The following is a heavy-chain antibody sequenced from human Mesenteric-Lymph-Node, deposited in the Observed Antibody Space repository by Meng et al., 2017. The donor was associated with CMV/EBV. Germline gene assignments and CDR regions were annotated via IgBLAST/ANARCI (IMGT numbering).Heavy chain of an antibody. CDR2: IIPIFGTA. J-gene: IGHJ6*02. V-gene: IGHV1-69*05. D-gene: IGHD3-3*01. Sequence: SVKVSCKASGGTFSSYAISWVRQAPGQGLEWMGGIIPIFGTANYAQKFQGRVTMTRDTSTSTVYMELSSLRSEDTAVYYCARGPYYDFWSGYYAGMDVWGQGTTVTVSS. CDR1: GGTFSSYA. CDR3: ARGPYYDFWSGYYAGMDV.